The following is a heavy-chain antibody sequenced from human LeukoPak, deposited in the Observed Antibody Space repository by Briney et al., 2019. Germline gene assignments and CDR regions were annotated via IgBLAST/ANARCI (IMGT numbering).Heavy chain of an antibody. CDR1: GGSISSYY. Sequence: PSETLSLTCTVSGGSISSYYWSWIRQPAGKGLEWIGRIYTSGSTNSNPSLKSRVTMSVDTSKNQFSLKLSSVTAADTAVYYCARVGGAIWFGELTYFDYWGQGTLVTVSS. D-gene: IGHD3-10*01. CDR3: ARVGGAIWFGELTYFDY. V-gene: IGHV4-4*07. CDR2: IYTSGST. J-gene: IGHJ4*02.